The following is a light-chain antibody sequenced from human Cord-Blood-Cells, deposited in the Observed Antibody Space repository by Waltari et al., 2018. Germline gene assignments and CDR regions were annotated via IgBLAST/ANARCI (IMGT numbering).Light chain of an antibody. Sequence: DIQMTQSPSSLSASVGDRVTITCRASQSISSYLNWYQQKPGKAPKLLIYAASSLQSGVPSRFSGRGSGTEFHLTISRLQTEDFATYYCQQNYSYPFTFGPGTKVDIK. CDR2: AAS. CDR3: QQNYSYPFT. V-gene: IGKV1-39*01. CDR1: QSISSY. J-gene: IGKJ3*01.